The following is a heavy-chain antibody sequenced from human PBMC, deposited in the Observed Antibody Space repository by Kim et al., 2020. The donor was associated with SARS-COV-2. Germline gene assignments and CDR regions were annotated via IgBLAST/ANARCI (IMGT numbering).Heavy chain of an antibody. Sequence: GGSLRLSCAASGFTFSSYGLHWVRQAPGKGLEWVAVISYDGSNKYYADSVKGRFTISRDNSKNTLYLQMNSLRAEDTAVYYCAKDRRPAESTIFGVLEPIYYYYGMDVWGQGTTVTVSS. V-gene: IGHV3-30*18. J-gene: IGHJ6*02. D-gene: IGHD3-3*01. CDR2: ISYDGSNK. CDR1: GFTFSSYG. CDR3: AKDRRPAESTIFGVLEPIYYYYGMDV.